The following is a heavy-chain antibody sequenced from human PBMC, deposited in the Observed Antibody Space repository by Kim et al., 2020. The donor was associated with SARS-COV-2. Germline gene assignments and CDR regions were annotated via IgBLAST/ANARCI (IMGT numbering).Heavy chain of an antibody. J-gene: IGHJ4*01. D-gene: IGHD3-10*01. CDR3: AKGQNPIWYGEFDDY. CDR1: GFTFSSYG. CDR2: ISYDGTNK. V-gene: IGHV3-30*18. Sequence: GGSLRLSCAASGFTFSSYGMHWVRQAPGKGLEWVAVISYDGTNKYYADSVKGRFTISRDNSKNTLYLQMSSLRAEDAALYYCAKGQNPIWYGEFDDYWG.